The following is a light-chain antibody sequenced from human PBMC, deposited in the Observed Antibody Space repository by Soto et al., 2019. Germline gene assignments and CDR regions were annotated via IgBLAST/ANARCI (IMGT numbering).Light chain of an antibody. Sequence: EIVLTYSPDTLSLSPGERATLSCRASQSIANYVAWYHHRPAQAXRLVIYGASNRATDIPARFSGSGSGTDYTLTISSVEAEDFGVYYCQQRNDWPRNSFGQGTRLEIK. CDR1: QSIANY. V-gene: IGKV3-11*01. CDR2: GAS. J-gene: IGKJ5*01. CDR3: QQRNDWPRNS.